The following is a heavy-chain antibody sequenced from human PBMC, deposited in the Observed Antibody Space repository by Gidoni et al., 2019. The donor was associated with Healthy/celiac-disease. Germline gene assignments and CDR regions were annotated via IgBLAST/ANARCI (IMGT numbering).Heavy chain of an antibody. J-gene: IGHJ3*02. D-gene: IGHD1-26*01. V-gene: IGHV3-23*01. Sequence: EVQLLESGGGLVQPGGSLRLSCAASGFTFSSYAMSWVRQAPGKGLEWVSAISGSGGSTYYADSVKGRFTISRDNSKNTLYLQMNSLRAEDTAVYYCAKRAWELLSGGSSAFDIWGQGTMVTVSS. CDR1: GFTFSSYA. CDR3: AKRAWELLSGGSSAFDI. CDR2: ISGSGGST.